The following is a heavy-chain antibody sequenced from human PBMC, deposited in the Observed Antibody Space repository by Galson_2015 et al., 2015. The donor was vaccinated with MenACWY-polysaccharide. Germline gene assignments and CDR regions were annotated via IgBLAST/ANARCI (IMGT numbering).Heavy chain of an antibody. D-gene: IGHD1-26*01. CDR1: GFTFSSQW. V-gene: IGHV3-7*01. J-gene: IGHJ4*02. Sequence: SLRLSCAASGFTFSSQWMSWVRQAPGKGLEWVANINQDGSEKYYVDSVKGRFTISRDNAKNSQYFQMNSLRAEDTAVYYCARHAGWAFDYWGQGTLVTVSS. CDR3: ARHAGWAFDY. CDR2: INQDGSEK.